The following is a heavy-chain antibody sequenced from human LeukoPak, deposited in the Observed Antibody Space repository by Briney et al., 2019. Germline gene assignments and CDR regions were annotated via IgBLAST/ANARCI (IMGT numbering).Heavy chain of an antibody. CDR3: AKGEVADIVVVPAATGVFDY. D-gene: IGHD2-2*01. V-gene: IGHV3-30*18. Sequence: GGSLRLSCAASGFTFSSYGMHWVRQAPGKGLEWVAVISYDGSNKYYADSVKGRFTISRDNSKNTLYLQMNSLRAEDTAVYYCAKGEVADIVVVPAATGVFDYWGQGTLVTVSS. J-gene: IGHJ4*02. CDR2: ISYDGSNK. CDR1: GFTFSSYG.